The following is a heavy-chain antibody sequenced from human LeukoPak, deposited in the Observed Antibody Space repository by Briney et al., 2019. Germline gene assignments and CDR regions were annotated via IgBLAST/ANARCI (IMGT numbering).Heavy chain of an antibody. CDR3: ARASVVAAGTRYFLH. J-gene: IGHJ1*01. Sequence: APVKVSCKASGYTFTTYGISWVRQAPGQGLEWMGWISAYSGHTNYAQKFQGRVTMTTDTSTSTAYMELGSLRSDDTAAYYCARASVVAAGTRYFLHWGQGTLVTVSS. CDR1: GYTFTTYG. CDR2: ISAYSGHT. D-gene: IGHD6-13*01. V-gene: IGHV1-18*01.